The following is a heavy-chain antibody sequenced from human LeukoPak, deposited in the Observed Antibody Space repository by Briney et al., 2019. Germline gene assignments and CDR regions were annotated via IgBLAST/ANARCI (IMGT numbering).Heavy chain of an antibody. Sequence: GGSLRLSCAASGFTFSSYWMSWVRQAPGKGLEWVANIKQDGSEKYYVDSVKGRFTISRDNAKNSLYLQMNSLRAEDTAVYYCARDHSAYDFWSGITSDYWGQGTLVTVSS. V-gene: IGHV3-7*01. CDR3: ARDHSAYDFWSGITSDY. J-gene: IGHJ4*02. CDR2: IKQDGSEK. D-gene: IGHD3-3*01. CDR1: GFTFSSYW.